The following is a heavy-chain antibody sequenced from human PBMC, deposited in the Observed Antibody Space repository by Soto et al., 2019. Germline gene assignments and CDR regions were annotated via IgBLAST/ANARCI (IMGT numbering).Heavy chain of an antibody. CDR2: IYYSGST. Sequence: PSETLSLTCTVSGGSISSYYWSWIRQPPGKGLEWIGYIYYSGSTNYNPSLKSRVTISVDTSKNQFSLKLSSVTAADTAVYYCARCIAAAGTYRDFDYWGQGTLVTVS. J-gene: IGHJ4*02. CDR1: GGSISSYY. CDR3: ARCIAAAGTYRDFDY. D-gene: IGHD6-13*01. V-gene: IGHV4-59*01.